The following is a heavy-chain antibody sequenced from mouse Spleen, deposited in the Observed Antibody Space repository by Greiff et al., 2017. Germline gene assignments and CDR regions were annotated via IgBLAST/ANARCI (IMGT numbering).Heavy chain of an antibody. D-gene: IGHD1-1*01. J-gene: IGHJ2*01. CDR1: GYSFTGYY. Sequence: VQLQQSGAELVKPGASVKISCTASGYSFTGYYMNWVKQSPEKSLEWIGEINPSTGGTTYNQKFKAKATLTVDKSSSTAYMQLKSLTSEDSAVYYCARFSIYDYDGSPFDYWGQGTTLTVSS. V-gene: IGHV1-42*01. CDR3: ARFSIYDYDGSPFDY. CDR2: INPSTGGT.